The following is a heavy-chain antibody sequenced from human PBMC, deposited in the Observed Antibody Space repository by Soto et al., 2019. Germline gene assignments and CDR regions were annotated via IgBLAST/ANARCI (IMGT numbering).Heavy chain of an antibody. J-gene: IGHJ4*02. D-gene: IGHD2-15*01. CDR2: ISSSAYTI. CDR1: GFRFGDYY. Sequence: QVQLVESGGGLVKPGGSLRLSCAASGFRFGDYYMSWIRQAPGKGLEWVSYISSSAYTIYYAASVEGRFTISRDNAKNSLFLQRNSLRADDTAVYYCARGLVVAATRGPLDYWGPGILVTVSS. V-gene: IGHV3-11*01. CDR3: ARGLVVAATRGPLDY.